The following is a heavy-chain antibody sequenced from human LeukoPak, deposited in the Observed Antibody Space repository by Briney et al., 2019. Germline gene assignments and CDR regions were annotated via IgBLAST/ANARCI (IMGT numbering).Heavy chain of an antibody. V-gene: IGHV4-4*02. CDR3: ASSSGCSYGSASFFY. D-gene: IGHD5-18*01. J-gene: IGHJ4*02. Sequence: SGTLSLTCAVSGVSIINSNWWSWVRQPPGKGLEWIGEIDHSGSTSYNPSLKSRVTMSVDRSQNQFSLRLSTVTAADTAVYYCASSSGCSYGSASFFYWGQGTLVTVSS. CDR2: IDHSGST. CDR1: GVSIINSNW.